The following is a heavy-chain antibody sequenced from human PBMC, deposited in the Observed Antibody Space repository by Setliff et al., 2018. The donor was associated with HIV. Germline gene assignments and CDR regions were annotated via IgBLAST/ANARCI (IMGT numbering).Heavy chain of an antibody. CDR3: AKDRYYDSSGSPFDY. D-gene: IGHD3-22*01. V-gene: IGHV3-30*02. CDR1: GFTFSSYG. J-gene: IGHJ4*02. Sequence: GGSLRLSCAASGFTFSSYGMHWVRQAPGKGLEWVAFIRYDGSNKYYADSVKGRFTISRDNSKNTLYLQMNSLRAEDTAVYYCAKDRYYDSSGSPFDYWGQGTLVSVSS. CDR2: IRYDGSNK.